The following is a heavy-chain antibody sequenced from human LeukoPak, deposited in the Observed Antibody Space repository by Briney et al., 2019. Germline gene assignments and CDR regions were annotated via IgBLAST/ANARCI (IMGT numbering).Heavy chain of an antibody. CDR3: ARDMTEDAFDI. J-gene: IGHJ3*02. Sequence: GASVKVSCTASGGTFSIYAISWVRQAPGQGLEWMGGIIPIFGTANYAQKFQGRVTITADESTSTAYMELSSLRSEDTVVYYCARDMTEDAFDIWGQGTMVTVSS. CDR1: GGTFSIYA. D-gene: IGHD3-16*01. V-gene: IGHV1-69*13. CDR2: IIPIFGTA.